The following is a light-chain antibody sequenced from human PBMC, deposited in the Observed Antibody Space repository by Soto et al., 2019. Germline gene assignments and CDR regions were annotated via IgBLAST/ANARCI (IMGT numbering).Light chain of an antibody. CDR3: DQCGGSPTYT. V-gene: IGKV3-20*01. CDR2: GAS. J-gene: IGKJ2*01. CDR1: QSVNSNY. Sequence: EIVLPQSPGTLSLSPGERATLSCRASQSVNSNYLAWYQQKPGQAPRLLIYGASSRATGIPDRFSGSGSGTDFTLTISRLQPEDVAVYYCDQCGGSPTYTFGQGTKLEIK.